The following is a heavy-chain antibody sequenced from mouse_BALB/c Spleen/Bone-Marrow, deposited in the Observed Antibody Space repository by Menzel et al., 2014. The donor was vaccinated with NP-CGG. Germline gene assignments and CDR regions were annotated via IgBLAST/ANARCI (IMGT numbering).Heavy chain of an antibody. CDR1: GFTFSSFG. CDR3: ARWGYYYAMDY. CDR2: ISSGSSTI. Sequence: EVHLVESGGGLVQPGGSRKLSCAASGFTFSSFGMHWVRQAPEKGLEWGAYISSGSSTIYYADTVKGRFTISRDNPKNTLFLQMTSLRSEDTAMYYCARWGYYYAMDYWGQGTSVTVSS. J-gene: IGHJ4*01. V-gene: IGHV5-17*02.